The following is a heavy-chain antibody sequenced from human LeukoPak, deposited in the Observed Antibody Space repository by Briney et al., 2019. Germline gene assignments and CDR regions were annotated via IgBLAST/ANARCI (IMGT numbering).Heavy chain of an antibody. J-gene: IGHJ4*02. CDR1: GFTFDDYD. D-gene: IGHD2-21*02. CDR3: AKDRQVVTATALDY. Sequence: PGGSLRLSCAASGFTFDDYDMHWVRHAPGKGLEWVSGISWNSGSIGNADSVKGRFTISRDNAKNSLYLQMNSLRAEDTALYYCAKDRQVVTATALDYWGQGTLVTVSS. V-gene: IGHV3-9*01. CDR2: ISWNSGSI.